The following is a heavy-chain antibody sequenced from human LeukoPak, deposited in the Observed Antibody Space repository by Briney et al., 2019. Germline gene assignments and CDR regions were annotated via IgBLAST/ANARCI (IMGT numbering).Heavy chain of an antibody. V-gene: IGHV3-30-3*01. D-gene: IGHD3-16*01. Sequence: GGSLRLSCAASGFTFSSYAMHWVRQAPGKGLEWVAVISYDGSNKYHADSVKGRFTISRDNSKNTLYLQMNSLRAEDTAVYYCARGVSPYVYSSTFDYWGQGTLVTVSS. CDR1: GFTFSSYA. J-gene: IGHJ4*02. CDR2: ISYDGSNK. CDR3: ARGVSPYVYSSTFDY.